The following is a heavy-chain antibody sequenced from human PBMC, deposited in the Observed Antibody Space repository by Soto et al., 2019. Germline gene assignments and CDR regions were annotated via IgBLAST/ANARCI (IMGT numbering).Heavy chain of an antibody. V-gene: IGHV4-4*02. Sequence: TLSLTCAVSGGSITRSNWWSWVRQPPGKGLEWIGEIYHSGSTNYHPSLKSRVTISVDKSKNQFSLKLTSLTAADTAVYYCARSITFDWLFFDNWGQGTLVTVSS. D-gene: IGHD3-9*01. CDR3: ARSITFDWLFFDN. CDR1: GGSITRSNW. J-gene: IGHJ4*02. CDR2: IYHSGST.